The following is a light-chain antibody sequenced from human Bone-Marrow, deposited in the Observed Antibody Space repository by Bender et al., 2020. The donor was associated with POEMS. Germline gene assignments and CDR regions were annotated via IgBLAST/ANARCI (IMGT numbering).Light chain of an antibody. CDR1: TGDIGGHKY. J-gene: IGLJ1*01. CDR2: EVS. V-gene: IGLV2-14*01. Sequence: QSALTQPVSVSGSPGQTITISCTGTTGDIGGHKYVSWYQQHPGKAPRLLIFEVSKWPSGVSNSYSGAKSGNSASLTISGLQAEDEADYYCTSYTSRNTLYVFGTGTKVTVL. CDR3: TSYTSRNTLYV.